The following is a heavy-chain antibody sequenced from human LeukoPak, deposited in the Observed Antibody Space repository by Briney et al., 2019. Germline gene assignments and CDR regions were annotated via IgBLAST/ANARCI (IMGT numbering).Heavy chain of an antibody. CDR2: IIPNNGAT. CDR3: TRESGSYHGNDY. D-gene: IGHD1-26*01. V-gene: IGHV1-69*06. Sequence: GSSVKVSCKASGGTFSSYAISWVRQAPGQGLEWMGGIIPNNGATNYAQKLQGRVTITGDTSISTAYMELSSLRSDDTAVYYCTRESGSYHGNDYWGQGTLVTVSS. J-gene: IGHJ4*02. CDR1: GGTFSSYA.